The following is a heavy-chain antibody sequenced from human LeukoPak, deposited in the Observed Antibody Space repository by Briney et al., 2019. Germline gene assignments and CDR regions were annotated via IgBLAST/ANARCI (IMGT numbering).Heavy chain of an antibody. D-gene: IGHD3-10*01. CDR3: ARQGYYGSGTFAGVFDY. J-gene: IGHJ4*02. CDR2: INYSGST. CDR1: GGSISSSTYY. Sequence: SETLSLTCTVSGGSISSSTYYWGWIRQPPGKGLEWIGSINYSGSTYYNPSLKSRVTISVDTSKNLFSPKLSSVTAADTAMYYCARQGYYGSGTFAGVFDYWGQGTLVTVSS. V-gene: IGHV4-39*01.